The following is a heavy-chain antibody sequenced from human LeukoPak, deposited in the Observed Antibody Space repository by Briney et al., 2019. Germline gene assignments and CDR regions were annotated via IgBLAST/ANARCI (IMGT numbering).Heavy chain of an antibody. CDR3: ARSNGYFDY. J-gene: IGHJ4*02. Sequence: GGSLRLSCAASGFAFCRYTMHWVRQAPGKGLEWVAVTSYDGRNRYYADSVKGRFTISRDNSNNTLYLQMNSLRTEDTAMYYCARSNGYFDYWGQGTLVTVSS. CDR1: GFAFCRYT. CDR2: TSYDGRNR. V-gene: IGHV3-30*04. D-gene: IGHD2-8*01.